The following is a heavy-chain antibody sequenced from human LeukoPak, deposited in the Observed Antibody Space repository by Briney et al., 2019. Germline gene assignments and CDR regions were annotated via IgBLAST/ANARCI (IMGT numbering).Heavy chain of an antibody. V-gene: IGHV1-24*01. CDR1: GYTLTELS. Sequence: GASVKVSCKVSGYTLTELSMHWVRQAPGKGLEWMGGFDPEDGETIYAQKFQGRVTMTEDTSTDTAYMELSSLRSEDTAVYYCATLQYCSSTSCYGGYYFDYWGQGTLVTVSS. CDR2: FDPEDGET. J-gene: IGHJ4*02. D-gene: IGHD2-2*01. CDR3: ATLQYCSSTSCYGGYYFDY.